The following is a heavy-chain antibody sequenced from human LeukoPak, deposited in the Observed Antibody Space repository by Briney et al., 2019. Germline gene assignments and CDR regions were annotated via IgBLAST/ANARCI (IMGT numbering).Heavy chain of an antibody. D-gene: IGHD3-22*01. CDR2: IYYSGST. J-gene: IGHJ5*02. CDR3: ARVPDDSSGYYS. CDR1: GGSISSYY. V-gene: IGHV4-59*01. Sequence: SETLSLTCTVSGGSISSYYWSWIRQPPGKGLEWIGYIYYSGSTNYNPSLKSRVTISVDTSKNQFSLKLSSVTAADTAVYYCARVPDDSSGYYSWGQGTLVTVSS.